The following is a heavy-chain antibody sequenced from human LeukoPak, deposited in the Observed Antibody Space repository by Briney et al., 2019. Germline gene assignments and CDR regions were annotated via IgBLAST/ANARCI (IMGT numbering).Heavy chain of an antibody. V-gene: IGHV3-53*01. CDR1: GFTVSSNY. D-gene: IGHD4-17*01. J-gene: IGHJ6*03. Sequence: GGSLRLSCAASGFTVSSNYMSWVRQAPGKGLEWVSVIYSGGSTYYADSVKGRFTISRDNSKNTLYLQMNSLRAEDTAVYYCARGSPEILRSYYYYYMDVWGKGTTVTVSS. CDR2: IYSGGST. CDR3: ARGSPEILRSYYYYYMDV.